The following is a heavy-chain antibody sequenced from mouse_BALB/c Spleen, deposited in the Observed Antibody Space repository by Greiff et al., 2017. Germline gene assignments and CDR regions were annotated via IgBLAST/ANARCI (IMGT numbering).Heavy chain of an antibody. CDR2: IRNKANGYTT. V-gene: IGHV7-3*02. J-gene: IGHJ4*01. D-gene: IGHD2-1*01. Sequence: EVKLMESGGGLVQPGGSLRLSCATSGFTFTDYYMSWVRQPPGKALEWLGFIRNKANGYTTEYSASVKGRFTISRDNSQSILYLQMNTLRAEDSATYYCARDGNLNAMDYWGQGTSVTVSS. CDR1: GFTFTDYY. CDR3: ARDGNLNAMDY.